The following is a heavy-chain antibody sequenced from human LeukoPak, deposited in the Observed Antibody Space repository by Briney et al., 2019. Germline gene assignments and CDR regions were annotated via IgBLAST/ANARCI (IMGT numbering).Heavy chain of an antibody. D-gene: IGHD3-3*01. Sequence: GGSLRLSCAASGFTFSSYSMNWVRQAPGKGLEWVANIKQDGSEKYYVDSVKGRFTISRDNAKNSLYLQMNSLRAEDTAVYYCARESEYYDFWSGYYTPYWGQGTLVTVSS. CDR3: ARESEYYDFWSGYYTPY. CDR1: GFTFSSYS. J-gene: IGHJ4*02. CDR2: IKQDGSEK. V-gene: IGHV3-7*01.